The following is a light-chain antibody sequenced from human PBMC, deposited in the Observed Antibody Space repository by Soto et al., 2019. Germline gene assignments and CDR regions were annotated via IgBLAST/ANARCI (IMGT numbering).Light chain of an antibody. CDR3: QQYNTWVRGT. CDR2: GAS. J-gene: IGKJ2*01. CDR1: QSVDSD. Sequence: EVVVTQSPATLSVSPGERVTLSCRASQSVDSDVAWFQHKPGQAPRLLIYGASTRAAGIPGRFSGSGYETDFTFTISSLEPEDSATYFRQQYNTWVRGTFGQRTKLQIK. V-gene: IGKV3-15*01.